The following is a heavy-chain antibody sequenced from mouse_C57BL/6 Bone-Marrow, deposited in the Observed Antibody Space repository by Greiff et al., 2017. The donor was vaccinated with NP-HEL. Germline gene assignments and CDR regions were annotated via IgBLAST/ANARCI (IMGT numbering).Heavy chain of an antibody. D-gene: IGHD1-1*01. J-gene: IGHJ4*01. CDR3: ARDYYGSRWAMDY. V-gene: IGHV7-1*01. CDR2: SRNKANDYTT. Sequence: EVMLVESGGGLVQSGRSLRLSCATSGFTFSDFYMEWVRQAPGKGLEWIAASRNKANDYTTEYSASVKGRFIVSRDTSQSILYLQMNALRAEDTAIYYCARDYYGSRWAMDYWGQGTSVTVSS. CDR1: GFTFSDFY.